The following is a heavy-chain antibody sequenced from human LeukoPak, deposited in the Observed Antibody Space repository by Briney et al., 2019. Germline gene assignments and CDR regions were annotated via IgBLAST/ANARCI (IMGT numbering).Heavy chain of an antibody. CDR1: GGSISSSSYY. J-gene: IGHJ3*02. CDR3: ARDRRYDYVWGSYPYAFDI. D-gene: IGHD3-16*01. V-gene: IGHV4-39*07. CDR2: IYYSGST. Sequence: PSETLSLTCTVSGGSISSSSYYWGWIRQPPGKGLEWIGSIYYSGSTYYNPSLKSRVTISVDTSKNQFSLKLSSVTAADTAVYYCARDRRYDYVWGSYPYAFDIWGQGTMVTVSS.